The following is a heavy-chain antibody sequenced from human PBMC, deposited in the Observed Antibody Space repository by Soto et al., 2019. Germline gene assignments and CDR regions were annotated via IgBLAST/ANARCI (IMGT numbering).Heavy chain of an antibody. CDR1: GFTFSSYG. D-gene: IGHD4-4*01. CDR3: AKDMTTVTSGYYYYYHGMDV. J-gene: IGHJ6*02. Sequence: VQLVESGGGVVQPGRSLRLSCAASGFTFSSYGLHWVRQAPDMGLEWVALISYDEDNKYYADSVNGRFTISRDNSKNTLYLQMTSLRAEDTAVYYCAKDMTTVTSGYYYYYHGMDVWGQKTTVTVSS. CDR2: ISYDEDNK. V-gene: IGHV3-30*18.